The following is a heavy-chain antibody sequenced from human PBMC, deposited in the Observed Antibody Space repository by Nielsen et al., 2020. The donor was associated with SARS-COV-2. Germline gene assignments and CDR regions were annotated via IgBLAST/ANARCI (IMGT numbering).Heavy chain of an antibody. CDR1: GFTFDDYA. D-gene: IGHD6-19*01. J-gene: IGHJ4*02. CDR2: ISWNSGSI. Sequence: SLRLSCAASGFTFDDYAMPWVRQAPGKGLEGVSGISWNSGSIGYADSVKGRFTISRDNAKNSLYLQMNSLRAEDTALYYCAKDMAVAGRGWGQGTLVTVSS. CDR3: AKDMAVAGRG. V-gene: IGHV3-9*01.